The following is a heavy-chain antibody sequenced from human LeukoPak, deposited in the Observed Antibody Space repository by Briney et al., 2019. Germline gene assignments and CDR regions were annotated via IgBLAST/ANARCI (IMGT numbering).Heavy chain of an antibody. CDR3: AREGSSWDPFDY. V-gene: IGHV4-59*01. J-gene: IGHJ4*02. CDR2: IYYSGST. CDR1: GGSISSYY. D-gene: IGHD6-13*01. Sequence: SETLSLTCTVSGGSISSYYWSWIRQPPGKGLEWIGYIYYSGSTNYNPSLKSRVTISVDTSKNQFSLKLSSVTAADTAVYYCAREGSSWDPFDYWGQGTLVTVSS.